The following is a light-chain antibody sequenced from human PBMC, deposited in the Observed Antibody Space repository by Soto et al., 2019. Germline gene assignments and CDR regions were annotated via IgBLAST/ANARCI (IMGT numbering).Light chain of an antibody. CDR1: QSIFSNY. Sequence: EVMLTQSPGTLSLSPGERATLSCRASQSIFSNYLAWYQQKSGQAPRLRIYGASNRATGIPDRFSGSGSGTDFTLTISRLEPEDFAVYYCQQYGTSPRTFGQGTKVEFK. V-gene: IGKV3-20*01. J-gene: IGKJ1*01. CDR2: GAS. CDR3: QQYGTSPRT.